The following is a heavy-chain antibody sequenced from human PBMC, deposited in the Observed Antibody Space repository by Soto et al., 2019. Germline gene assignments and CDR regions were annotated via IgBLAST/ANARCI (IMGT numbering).Heavy chain of an antibody. D-gene: IGHD1-1*01. CDR3: VRSLHGVPGGMDV. J-gene: IGHJ6*02. V-gene: IGHV3-72*01. Sequence: EVQLVESGGGLVQPGGSLRLSCAASGFTFSDHYMAWVRQAPGKGLEWVGRTENKAHSYTTQYAPSVQGIFTISRDDSQNLVYLQMSSLKIDDTAVYYCVRSLHGVPGGMDVWGQGTTVTVSS. CDR2: TENKAHSYTT. CDR1: GFTFSDHY.